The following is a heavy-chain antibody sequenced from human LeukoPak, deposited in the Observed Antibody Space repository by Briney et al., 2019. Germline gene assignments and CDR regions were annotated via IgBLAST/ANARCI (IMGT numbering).Heavy chain of an antibody. Sequence: SETLSLTCTVSGGSISSYYWSWIRQPPGKGLEWIGNIYYSGSTNYNPSLKSRVTISVDTSKNQFSLKLSSVTAADTAVYYCARDNYYDSSSSWFDPWGQGTLVTVSS. J-gene: IGHJ5*02. CDR3: ARDNYYDSSSSWFDP. V-gene: IGHV4-59*01. CDR1: GGSISSYY. D-gene: IGHD3-22*01. CDR2: IYYSGST.